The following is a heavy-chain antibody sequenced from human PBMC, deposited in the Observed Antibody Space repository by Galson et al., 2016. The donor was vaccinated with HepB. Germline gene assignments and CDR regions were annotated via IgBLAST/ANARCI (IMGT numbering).Heavy chain of an antibody. D-gene: IGHD3-10*01. CDR1: GFTFRSYG. CDR3: AKEGRLGDGLDV. Sequence: SLRLSCAASGFTFRSYGMNWVRQAPGKGLEWVAGISGSGGGAYYGDFVKGRFTISRNNSKDTLHLQINSLRAEDTAVYYCAKEGRLGDGLDVWGQGTPVTVSS. V-gene: IGHV3-23*01. CDR2: ISGSGGGA. J-gene: IGHJ6*02.